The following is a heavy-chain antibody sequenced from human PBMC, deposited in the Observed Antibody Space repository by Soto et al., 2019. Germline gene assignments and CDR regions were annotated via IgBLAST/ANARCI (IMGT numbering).Heavy chain of an antibody. CDR2: ISYDGSNK. D-gene: IGHD3-10*01. CDR1: GFTFSSYA. Sequence: GGSLRLSCAASGFTFSSYAMHWVRQAPGKGLEWVAVISYDGSNKYYADSVKGRFTISRDNSKNTLYLQMNSLRAEDTAVHYCARGGLWFGELLGDYWGQGTLVTVSS. J-gene: IGHJ4*02. V-gene: IGHV3-30-3*01. CDR3: ARGGLWFGELLGDY.